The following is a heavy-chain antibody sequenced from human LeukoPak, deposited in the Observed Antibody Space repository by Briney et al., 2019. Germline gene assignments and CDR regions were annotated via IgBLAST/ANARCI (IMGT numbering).Heavy chain of an antibody. CDR1: GGSISSKSYY. J-gene: IGHJ4*02. CDR3: ARVSGYSYGYFDY. V-gene: IGHV4-39*07. Sequence: SETLSLTCTVSGGSISSKSYYWGWIRQPPGKGLEWIGSINYSGSSHYNPSLKSRVTISVDTSKNQFSLKLSSVTAADTAVYYCARVSGYSYGYFDYWGQGTLVTVSS. CDR2: INYSGSS. D-gene: IGHD5-18*01.